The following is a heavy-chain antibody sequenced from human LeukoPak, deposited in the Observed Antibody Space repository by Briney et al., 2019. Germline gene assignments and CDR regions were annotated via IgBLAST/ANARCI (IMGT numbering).Heavy chain of an antibody. V-gene: IGHV4-61*02. D-gene: IGHD6-6*01. Sequence: SETPSLTCTVSSGSISSGSYYWSWIRQPAGKGLEWIGRMYTSGSTNYNPSLKSRVTILVDTSKNQFSLKLSSVTAADTAVYYCARGASSSSAIGYYYYYMDVWGKGTTVTVSS. CDR3: ARGASSSSAIGYYYYYMDV. J-gene: IGHJ6*03. CDR1: SGSISSGSYY. CDR2: MYTSGST.